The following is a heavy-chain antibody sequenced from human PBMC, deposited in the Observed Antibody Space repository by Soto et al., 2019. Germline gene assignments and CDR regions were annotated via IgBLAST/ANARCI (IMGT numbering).Heavy chain of an antibody. V-gene: IGHV3-33*02. CDR3: ARDANFGLGFMDV. CDR2: IWYDGSNK. Sequence: GGSLSLSCATSGFTFSSSGMHWVRQAPGKGLEWVAVIWYDGSNKYYADSAKGRFTISRDNSKNTLFLQMNSLRAEDTAVYFCARDANFGLGFMDVWGQGTTVTVSS. CDR1: GFTFSSSG. D-gene: IGHD3-16*01. J-gene: IGHJ6*02.